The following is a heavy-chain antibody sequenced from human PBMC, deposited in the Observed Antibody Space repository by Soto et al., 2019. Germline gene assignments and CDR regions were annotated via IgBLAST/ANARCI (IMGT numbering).Heavy chain of an antibody. D-gene: IGHD3-16*01. Sequence: EVQLVESGGGLVQPGGSLRLSCTASGFTFSDYDMHWVRQPTGKGLEWVSSISVRGNTYYSNSVKGRFTVSRENAKNSLYLQMNSLTAGDTAVYYCARALGMTGYWYFDVWGRGTLVSVSS. V-gene: IGHV3-13*04. CDR3: ARALGMTGYWYFDV. CDR2: ISVRGNT. J-gene: IGHJ2*01. CDR1: GFTFSDYD.